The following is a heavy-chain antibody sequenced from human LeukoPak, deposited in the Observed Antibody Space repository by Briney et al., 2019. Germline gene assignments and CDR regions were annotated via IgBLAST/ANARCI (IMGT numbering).Heavy chain of an antibody. CDR3: ARLYDDCTRSTCLWYFDY. CDR2: IWYDGSNK. Sequence: GGSLRLSCAASGFTFSSYGMHWVRQAPGKGLEWVAVIWYDGSNKYYADSVKGRFTISRDNAKNSLILQMNSLRAKDTAVYYCARLYDDCTRSTCLWYFDYWGQGTLVTVPS. D-gene: IGHD2/OR15-2a*01. J-gene: IGHJ4*02. V-gene: IGHV3-33*03. CDR1: GFTFSSYG.